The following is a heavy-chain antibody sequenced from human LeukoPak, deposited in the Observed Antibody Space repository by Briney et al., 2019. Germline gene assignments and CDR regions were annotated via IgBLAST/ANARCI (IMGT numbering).Heavy chain of an antibody. CDR3: GRLGNIVATMEDDY. Sequence: ASVKVSCKASGYTFTGYYMHWVRQAPGPGLERMGWINPNSGGTTYAQKFQGRVTMTRATANTNAYMELRRLRSDDTAASYCGRLGNIVATMEDDYWGQGTLVTVSS. V-gene: IGHV1-2*02. CDR1: GYTFTGYY. J-gene: IGHJ4*02. CDR2: INPNSGGT. D-gene: IGHD5-12*01.